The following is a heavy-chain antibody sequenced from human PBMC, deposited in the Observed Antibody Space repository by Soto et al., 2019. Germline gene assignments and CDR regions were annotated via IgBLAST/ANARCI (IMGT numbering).Heavy chain of an antibody. CDR1: GYTFTGYY. V-gene: IGHV1-2*02. CDR3: ARDEETGNTLGYYGMDV. J-gene: IGHJ6*02. D-gene: IGHD1-7*01. Sequence: QVQLVQSGAEVKKPGASVKVSCKASGYTFTGYYMHWVRQAPGQGLEWMGWINPNSGATNYAQKFQGRVTMTRDTSISTAYMELSRLRSDDTAVYYCARDEETGNTLGYYGMDVWGQGTTVTVAS. CDR2: INPNSGAT.